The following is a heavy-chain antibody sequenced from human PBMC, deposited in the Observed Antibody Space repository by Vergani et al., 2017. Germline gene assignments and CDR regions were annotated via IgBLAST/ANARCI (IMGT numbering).Heavy chain of an antibody. Sequence: EVQLVESGGGLVKPGGSLRLSCAASGFTFSNAWMSWVRQAPGKGLEWVGRIKSKTDGWTTDYAAPVKGRFTISRDDSKNTLYLQMNSLKTEDTAAYYCTTTGYDVWGGPPNYGMDVWGQGTTVTV. J-gene: IGHJ6*01. CDR3: TTTGYDVWGGPPNYGMDV. CDR1: GFTFSNAW. CDR2: IKSKTDGWTT. D-gene: IGHD3-3*01. V-gene: IGHV3-15*01.